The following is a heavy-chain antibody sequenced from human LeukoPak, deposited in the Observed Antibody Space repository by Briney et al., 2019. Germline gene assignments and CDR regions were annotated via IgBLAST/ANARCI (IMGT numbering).Heavy chain of an antibody. CDR3: AKRGVVIRVFLVGFHKEAYYFDS. J-gene: IGHJ4*02. CDR2: ISDSGGST. V-gene: IGHV3-23*01. D-gene: IGHD3-10*01. CDR1: GITLSNYG. Sequence: GGSLRLSCAVSGITLSNYGMTWVRQAPGKGLEWVAGISDSGGSTNYADSVKGRFTISRDNSKNTLYLQMNSLRAEDTAVYFCAKRGVVIRVFLVGFHKEAYYFDSWGQGALVTVSS.